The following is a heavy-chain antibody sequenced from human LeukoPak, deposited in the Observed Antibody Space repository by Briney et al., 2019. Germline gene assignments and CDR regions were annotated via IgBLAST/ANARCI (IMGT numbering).Heavy chain of an antibody. V-gene: IGHV4-34*01. D-gene: IGHD3-3*01. CDR1: GGSFSGYY. Sequence: PSETLSLTCAVYGGSFSGYYWSWIRQPPGKGLEWIGEINHSGSTNYNPSLKSRVTISVDTSKNQFSLKLSSVTAADTAVYYCASYDFWSGYYTGDWFDPWGQGTLVTVSS. CDR3: ASYDFWSGYYTGDWFDP. CDR2: INHSGST. J-gene: IGHJ5*02.